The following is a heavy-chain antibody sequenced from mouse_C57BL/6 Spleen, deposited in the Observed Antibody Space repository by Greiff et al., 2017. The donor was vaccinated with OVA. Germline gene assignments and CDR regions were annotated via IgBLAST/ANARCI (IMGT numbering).Heavy chain of an antibody. D-gene: IGHD1-1*01. J-gene: IGHJ1*03. CDR2: IDPSDSYT. CDR1: GYTFTSYW. Sequence: QVQLQQPGAELVKPGASVKLSCKASGYTFTSYWMQWVKQRPGQGLEWIGEIDPSDSYTNYNQKFKGKATLTVDTSSSTAYLQLSSLTSEDSAVYYCASRGSSLYWYFDVWGTGTTVTVSS. V-gene: IGHV1-50*01. CDR3: ASRGSSLYWYFDV.